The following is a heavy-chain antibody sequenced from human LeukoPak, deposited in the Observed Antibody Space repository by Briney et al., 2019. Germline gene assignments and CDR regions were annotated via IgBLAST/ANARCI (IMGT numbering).Heavy chain of an antibody. D-gene: IGHD2-8*01. V-gene: IGHV3-23*01. CDR1: GFTFSSYA. Sequence: PGGSLRLSCAASGFTFSSYAMSWVRQAPGKGLEWVSAISGSGGSTYYADSVKGRFTISRDNSKNTLYLQMNSLRAEDTAVYYCARLLYAITAFDIWGQGTMVTVSS. CDR2: ISGSGGST. CDR3: ARLLYAITAFDI. J-gene: IGHJ3*02.